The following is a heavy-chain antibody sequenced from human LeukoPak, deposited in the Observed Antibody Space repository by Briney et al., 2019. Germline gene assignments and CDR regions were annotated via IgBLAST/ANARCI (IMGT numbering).Heavy chain of an antibody. J-gene: IGHJ4*02. CDR2: ISYDGSIK. V-gene: IGHV3-30*18. CDR1: GFTFSSYG. D-gene: IGHD5-12*01. CDR3: AKDGVATIMGGYFDY. Sequence: GGSLRLSCAASGFTFSSYGMHWVRQAPGKGLEWVAVISYDGSIKYYADSVKGRFTISRDNSKNTLYLQMNSLRAEDTAVYYCAKDGVATIMGGYFDYWGQGTLVTVSS.